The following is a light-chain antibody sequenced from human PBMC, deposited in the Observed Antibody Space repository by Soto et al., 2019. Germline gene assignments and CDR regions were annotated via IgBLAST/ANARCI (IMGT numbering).Light chain of an antibody. V-gene: IGKV3-20*01. CDR1: QTVSSTY. CDR3: QLYGSSPLYS. CDR2: GTS. J-gene: IGKJ2*01. Sequence: EIVLTQSPGTLSLSPGERSTLSCRTSQTVSSTYLAWYQQKRGQAPRLLIYGTSNRATGIPDRFSGSGSGTDFTLTISRLEPEDFAVYHCQLYGSSPLYSFAKWTELEIK.